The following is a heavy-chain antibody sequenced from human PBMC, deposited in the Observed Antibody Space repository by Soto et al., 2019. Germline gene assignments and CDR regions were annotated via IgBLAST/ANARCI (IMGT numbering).Heavy chain of an antibody. V-gene: IGHV3-21*01. CDR2: ISSSSSYI. D-gene: IGHD3-9*01. CDR1: GFTFSSYS. CDR3: ARDTDDDLTGSTPLDY. J-gene: IGHJ4*02. Sequence: GSLRLSCAASGFTFSSYSMNWVRQAPGKGLEWVSSISSSSSYIYYADSVKGRFTISRDNAKNSLYLQMNSLRAEDTAAYYCARDTDDDLTGSTPLDYWGQGTLVTVSS.